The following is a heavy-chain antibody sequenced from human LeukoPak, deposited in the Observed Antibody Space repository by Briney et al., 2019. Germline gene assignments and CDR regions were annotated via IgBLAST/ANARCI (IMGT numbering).Heavy chain of an antibody. J-gene: IGHJ3*02. CDR2: ITNNGDNT. D-gene: IGHD2-21*02. Sequence: GGSLRLSCSASGFTFSSYAMHWVRQAPGRGLEYVSAITNNGDNTYYADSVQGRVTISRDNSKNTLYLQMSSLRAEDTAVYYCVKEVTAHQSDAFDIWGQGTMVTVSS. V-gene: IGHV3-64D*06. CDR1: GFTFSSYA. CDR3: VKEVTAHQSDAFDI.